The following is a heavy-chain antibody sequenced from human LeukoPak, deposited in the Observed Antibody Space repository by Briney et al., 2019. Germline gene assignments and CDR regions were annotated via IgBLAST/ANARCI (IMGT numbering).Heavy chain of an antibody. CDR2: IYYSGST. D-gene: IGHD3-3*01. Sequence: SQTLSLTCTVSGGSISSGGYYWSWIRQHPGKGLEWIGYIYYSGSTYYNPSLKSRVTIPVDTSKNQFSLKLSSVTAADTAVYYCARGCRTIFGVVIIGGWFDPWGQGTLVTVSS. CDR1: GGSISSGGYY. V-gene: IGHV4-31*03. CDR3: ARGCRTIFGVVIIGGWFDP. J-gene: IGHJ5*02.